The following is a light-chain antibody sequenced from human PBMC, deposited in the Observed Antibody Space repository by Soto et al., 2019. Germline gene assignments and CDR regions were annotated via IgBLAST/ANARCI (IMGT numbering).Light chain of an antibody. CDR2: GAS. CDR1: QNVVRTY. Sequence: EIVLTPSPGTLSLSPGERSTLSCRASQNVVRTYLAWFQQKPGQAPRLLIYGASSRATGIPDRFSGSGSGTDFTLTIRRLEPEDFAVYYCQQYGSSPRLTCGGGTKGDIK. V-gene: IGKV3-20*01. CDR3: QQYGSSPRLT. J-gene: IGKJ4*01.